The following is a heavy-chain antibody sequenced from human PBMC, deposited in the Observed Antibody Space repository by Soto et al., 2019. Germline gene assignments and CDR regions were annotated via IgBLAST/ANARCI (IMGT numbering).Heavy chain of an antibody. CDR3: AKIRGAWGYVFDI. CDR1: GFSFRSYY. CDR2: ITNTDYTT. V-gene: IGHV3-48*03. D-gene: IGHD3-10*01. Sequence: EVQLVESGGGLVQPGGSLRLSCAASGFSFRSYYMSWVRQAQGKGLEWVSYITNTDYTTKYADSVKGRFTMSRDNAKKSLSLQMDSLRAEDTAVYYCAKIRGAWGYVFDIWGQGTMVIVSS. J-gene: IGHJ3*02.